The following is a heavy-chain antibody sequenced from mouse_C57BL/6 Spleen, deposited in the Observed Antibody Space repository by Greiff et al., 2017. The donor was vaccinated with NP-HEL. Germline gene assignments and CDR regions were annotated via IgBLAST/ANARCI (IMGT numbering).Heavy chain of an antibody. J-gene: IGHJ2*01. D-gene: IGHD4-1*01. CDR2: IRNKANGYTT. CDR3: ARSNWYFDY. Sequence: VQLKESGGGLVQPGGSLSLSCAASGFTFTDYYMSWVRQPPGKALEWLGFIRNKANGYTTEYSASVKGRFTISRDNSQSILYLQMNALRAEDSATYYCARSNWYFDYWGQGTTLTVSS. CDR1: GFTFTDYY. V-gene: IGHV7-3*01.